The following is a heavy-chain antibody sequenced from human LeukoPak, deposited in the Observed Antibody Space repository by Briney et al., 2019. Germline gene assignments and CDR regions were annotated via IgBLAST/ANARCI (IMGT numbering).Heavy chain of an antibody. CDR1: GFTFSSYA. J-gene: IGHJ5*02. CDR3: ARDPSYDSSGYSWFDP. D-gene: IGHD3-22*01. CDR2: ISYDGSNK. Sequence: GGPLRLSCAASGFTFSSYAMHWVRQAPGKGLEWVAVISYDGSNKYYADSVKGRFTISRDNSKNTLYLQMNSLRAEDTAVYYCARDPSYDSSGYSWFDPWGQGTLVTVSS. V-gene: IGHV3-30-3*01.